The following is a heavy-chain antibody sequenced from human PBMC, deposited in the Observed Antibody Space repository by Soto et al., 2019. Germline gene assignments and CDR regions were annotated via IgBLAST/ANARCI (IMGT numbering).Heavy chain of an antibody. CDR1: GFTFSSYG. CDR3: ARDSGSYGLAIDY. D-gene: IGHD3-10*01. CDR2: IWYDGSNK. V-gene: IGHV3-33*01. Sequence: GGSLRLSCAASGFTFSSYGMHWVRQAPGKGLEWVAVIWYDGSNKYYADSVKGRFTISRDNSKNTLYLQMNNLRAEDTAVYYCARDSGSYGLAIDYWGQGTLVTVSS. J-gene: IGHJ4*02.